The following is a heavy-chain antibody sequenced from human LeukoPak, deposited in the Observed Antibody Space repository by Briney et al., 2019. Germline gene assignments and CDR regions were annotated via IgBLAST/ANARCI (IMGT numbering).Heavy chain of an antibody. CDR3: REVVPAAETDY. CDR2: INHSGST. CDR1: GGSISSGSYY. J-gene: IGHJ4*02. D-gene: IGHD2-2*01. V-gene: IGHV4-39*07. Sequence: PSETLPLTCTVSGGSISSGSYYWSWIRQPPGKGLEWIGEINHSGSTNYNPSLKSRVTISVDTSKNQFSLKLSSVTAADTAVYYCREVVPAAETDYWGQGTLVTVSS.